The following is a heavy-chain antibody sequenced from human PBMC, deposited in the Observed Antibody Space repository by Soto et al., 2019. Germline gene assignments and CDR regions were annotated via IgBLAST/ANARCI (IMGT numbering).Heavy chain of an antibody. CDR2: LSYDGTNK. CDR1: GFTFSSYA. D-gene: IGHD6-13*01. V-gene: IGHV3-30*04. Sequence: QVQLVESGGGVVQPGRSLRLSCATSGFTFSSYAMHWVRQAPGKGLECVAFLSYDGTNKDYADSVKGRFTISRDNSKNTLYLHMNSLRVDDTAVYFCAREQQQLGMGYYFYGMDVWGQGTTVTVSS. J-gene: IGHJ6*02. CDR3: AREQQQLGMGYYFYGMDV.